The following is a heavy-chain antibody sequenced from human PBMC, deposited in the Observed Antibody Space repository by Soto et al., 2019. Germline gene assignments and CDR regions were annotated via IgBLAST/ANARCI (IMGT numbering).Heavy chain of an antibody. J-gene: IGHJ3*02. CDR3: ARGDFYDSSGPFSDAFDI. CDR2: IKQDGSQK. D-gene: IGHD3-22*01. V-gene: IGHV3-7*04. CDR1: GFTFTNYW. Sequence: GGSLRHSCAASGFTFTNYWMSWVRQAPGKGLEWVANIKQDGSQKWYVDSVKGRFTISRDNTKNSLYLQMNSLRAEDTAVYYCARGDFYDSSGPFSDAFDIWGQGTMVTVSS.